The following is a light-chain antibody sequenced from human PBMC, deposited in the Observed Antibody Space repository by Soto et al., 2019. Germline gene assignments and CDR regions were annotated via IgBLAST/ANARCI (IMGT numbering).Light chain of an antibody. CDR2: DVS. CDR3: SSYASSSFPDV. J-gene: IGLJ1*01. V-gene: IGLV2-14*03. CDR1: SSDVGGYNS. Sequence: QSALAQPASVSGSPGQSITISCTGTSSDVGGYNSVSWYQQHPGKAPRLMIYDVSSRPSGVSNRFSASKSGNTASLTISGLQAEDEADYYCSSYASSSFPDVFGTGTKLTVL.